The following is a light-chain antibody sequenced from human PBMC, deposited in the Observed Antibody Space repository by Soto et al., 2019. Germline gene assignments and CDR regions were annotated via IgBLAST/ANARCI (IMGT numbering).Light chain of an antibody. J-gene: IGLJ2*01. V-gene: IGLV1-40*01. CDR2: ANN. CDR1: SSNIGAGYH. Sequence: QSVLTQPPSVSGAPGQRVTISCTGSSSNIGAGYHVHWYQQLPGTAPKLLIYANNIRPSGVPDRFSASKSGTSASLAITGLQAEDEADYYCQSYDSSLSGSIFGGRTKLTVL. CDR3: QSYDSSLSGSI.